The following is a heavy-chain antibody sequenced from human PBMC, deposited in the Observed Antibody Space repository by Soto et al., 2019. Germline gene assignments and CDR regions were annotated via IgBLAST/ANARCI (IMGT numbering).Heavy chain of an antibody. D-gene: IGHD3-22*01. V-gene: IGHV3-64*01. J-gene: IGHJ3*02. CDR3: ARGVVSSGYPGDAFDI. CDR2: IGLGGST. Sequence: GGSLRLSCVASGFTFRNYALSWVRQAPGKGLEWISSIGLGGSTYYANSVKGRFTISRDNSKNTLYLQMGSLRAEDMAVYYCARGVVSSGYPGDAFDIWGQGTMVTVSS. CDR1: GFTFRNYA.